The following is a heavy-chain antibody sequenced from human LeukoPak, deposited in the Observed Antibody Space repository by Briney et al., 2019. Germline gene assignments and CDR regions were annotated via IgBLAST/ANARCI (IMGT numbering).Heavy chain of an antibody. J-gene: IGHJ6*03. CDR3: ARGHGYCSGGSCYSQSPRFGYYYMDV. D-gene: IGHD2-15*01. CDR2: INHSGST. CDR1: GGSFSGYY. Sequence: SETLSLTCAVYGGSFSGYYWSRIPQPPGKGLEWIGEINHSGSTNYNPSLKSRVTTSVDTSKNQFSLKLSSVTAADTAVYYCARGHGYCSGGSCYSQSPRFGYYYMDVWGKGTTVTVSS. V-gene: IGHV4-34*01.